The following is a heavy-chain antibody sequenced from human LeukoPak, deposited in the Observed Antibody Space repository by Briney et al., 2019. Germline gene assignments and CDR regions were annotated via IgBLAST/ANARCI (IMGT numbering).Heavy chain of an antibody. V-gene: IGHV1-18*01. J-gene: IGHJ5*02. CDR1: GYTFTSYG. CDR2: ISTYNGNT. D-gene: IGHD2-15*01. Sequence: ASVKVSCKASGYTFTSYGITWVRQAPGQGLEWMGWISTYNGNTNYAQKLQGRVTMTTDTSTSTAYMELRSLTFDDTAVYYCARAYSPDPWGQGTLVTVSS. CDR3: ARAYSPDP.